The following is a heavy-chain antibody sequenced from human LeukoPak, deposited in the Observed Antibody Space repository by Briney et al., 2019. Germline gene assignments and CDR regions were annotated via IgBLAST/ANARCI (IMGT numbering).Heavy chain of an antibody. V-gene: IGHV3-53*04. J-gene: IGHJ4*02. D-gene: IGHD6-19*01. CDR1: GFTVSSNY. CDR2: IYSGSSST. CDR3: ARVGSGWYDFDY. Sequence: GGSLRLSCAASGFTVSSNYMSWVRQAPGKGLEWVPVIYSGSSSTYCTDSVKGRFTISRHNSKNTLYLQMNSLRAEDTAVYYCARVGSGWYDFDYWGQGTLVTVSS.